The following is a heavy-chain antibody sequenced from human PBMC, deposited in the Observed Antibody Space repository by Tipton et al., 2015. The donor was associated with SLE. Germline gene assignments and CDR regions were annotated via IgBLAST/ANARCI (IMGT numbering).Heavy chain of an antibody. D-gene: IGHD2-21*02. Sequence: GSLRLSCAASGFTFSTYAMSWVRQAPGKGLEWVSVISGPGGDTYYADSVKGRFTISRDNSKNTLFLQMNSLRAEDTAVYHCAKERVTYLGSDDFDIGGQGKVVTASS. CDR3: AKERVTYLGSDDFDI. J-gene: IGHJ3*02. CDR1: GFTFSTYA. CDR2: ISGPGGDT. V-gene: IGHV3-23*01.